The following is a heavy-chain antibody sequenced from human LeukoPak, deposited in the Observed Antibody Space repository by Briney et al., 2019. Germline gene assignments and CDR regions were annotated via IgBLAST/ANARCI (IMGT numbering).Heavy chain of an antibody. V-gene: IGHV3-53*01. J-gene: IGHJ6*02. CDR1: GFTVSSNY. D-gene: IGHD3-10*01. Sequence: PGGSLRLSCAASGFTVSSNYMSWVRQAPGKGLEWVSVIYSGGSTYYADSVKGRFTISRDNSKNTLYLQMSSLRAEDTAVYYCRVDYYGSGLYGMDVWGQGTTVTVSS. CDR3: RVDYYGSGLYGMDV. CDR2: IYSGGST.